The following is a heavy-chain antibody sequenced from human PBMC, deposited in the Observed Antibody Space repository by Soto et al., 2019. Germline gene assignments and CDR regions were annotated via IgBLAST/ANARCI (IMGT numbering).Heavy chain of an antibody. V-gene: IGHV3-30*18. CDR1: GFTFSSYG. CDR3: AKRSPGSGRYWCFDL. Sequence: QVQLVESGGGVVQPGRSLRLSCAASGFTFSSYGMHWVRQAPGKGLEWAAVISYDGSNKYYADSVKGRVTISRDNSKNTLYLQTSSLRAEDTAVDYWAKRSPGSGRYWCFDLWGRGTLVTVSS. CDR2: ISYDGSNK. J-gene: IGHJ2*01.